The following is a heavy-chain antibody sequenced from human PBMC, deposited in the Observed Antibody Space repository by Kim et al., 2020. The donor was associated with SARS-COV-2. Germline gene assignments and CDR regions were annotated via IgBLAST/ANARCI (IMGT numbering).Heavy chain of an antibody. CDR2: INNDGGTT. CDR3: ASRRYTGTYYYFDY. D-gene: IGHD1-26*01. CDR1: GFTFSSYW. V-gene: IGHV3-74*01. Sequence: GGSLRLSCAASGFTFSSYWMHWVRQAPGKGLVWVSRINNDGGTTSYADSVKGRFTISRDNAKSTLYLQMNSLRAEDTAVYYCASRRYTGTYYYFDYWGQGTLVTVSS. J-gene: IGHJ4*02.